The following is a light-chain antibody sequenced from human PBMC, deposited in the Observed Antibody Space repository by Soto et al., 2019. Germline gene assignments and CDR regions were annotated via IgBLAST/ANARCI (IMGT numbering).Light chain of an antibody. V-gene: IGKV3-11*01. J-gene: IGKJ1*01. CDR3: QQRINWPPA. CDR1: QSVSSY. CDR2: DAS. Sequence: EIVLTQSPATLSLSPGERATLSCRASQSVSSYLAWYQQKPGQAPRLLIYDASNRATGIPARFSGSGSGTDCTLTISSLEPEDFAVYYCQQRINWPPAFGQGTKVEIK.